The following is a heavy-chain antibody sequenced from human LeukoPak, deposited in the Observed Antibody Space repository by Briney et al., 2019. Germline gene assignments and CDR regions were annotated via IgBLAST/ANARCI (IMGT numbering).Heavy chain of an antibody. J-gene: IGHJ4*02. CDR3: ARDTGDYFGSGSYYPD. D-gene: IGHD3-10*01. CDR1: GYTFTGYY. CDR2: ISPCSGGT. Sequence: ASVKVSCKASGYTFTGYYIHWVRQAPGQGLEWMGWISPCSGGTKYAQNFQGRVTMTRDTSISTAYMELSRLRSDDTAIYYCARDTGDYFGSGSYYPDWGQGTLVTVSS. V-gene: IGHV1-2*02.